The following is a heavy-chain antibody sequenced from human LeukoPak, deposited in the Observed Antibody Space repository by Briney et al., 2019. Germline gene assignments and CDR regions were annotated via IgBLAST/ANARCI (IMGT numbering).Heavy chain of an antibody. CDR2: ISYDGSNK. Sequence: GGSLRLSCAASGFTFSSYGMPWVRQAPGKGLEWVAVISYDGSNKYYADSVKGRFTISRDNSKNTLYLQMNSLRAEDTAVYYCAKGPRGYSGYDQNYFDYWGQGTLVTVSS. CDR1: GFTFSSYG. V-gene: IGHV3-30*18. D-gene: IGHD5-12*01. CDR3: AKGPRGYSGYDQNYFDY. J-gene: IGHJ4*02.